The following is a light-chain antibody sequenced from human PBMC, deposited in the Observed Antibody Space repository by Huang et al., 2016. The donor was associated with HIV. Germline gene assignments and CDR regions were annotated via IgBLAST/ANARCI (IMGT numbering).Light chain of an antibody. CDR2: GSS. V-gene: IGKV3-15*01. CDR1: RSVSSN. Sequence: IVMTQSPATLSVSPGERVTVSCRANRSVSSNLAWYQQRPGQAPSLLIDGSSTRAPGIPARCRGSGSGTDFSLTISSLQSEDCALYYCQQYNNWLLSFGGGTRVDI. J-gene: IGKJ4*01. CDR3: QQYNNWLLS.